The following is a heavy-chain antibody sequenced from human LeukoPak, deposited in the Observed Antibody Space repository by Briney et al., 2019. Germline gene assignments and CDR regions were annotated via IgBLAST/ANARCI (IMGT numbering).Heavy chain of an antibody. CDR1: GFTFSSYT. V-gene: IGHV3-21*01. Sequence: GGSLRLSCAASGFTFSSYTMHWIRQAPGKGLEWVSSISGSNSYIFYADSVEGRFTVSRDNAKDSLYLQMNSLRAEDTAVYYCARALTTLTYEGYWGQGTLVTVSS. CDR2: ISGSNSYI. D-gene: IGHD1-1*01. J-gene: IGHJ4*02. CDR3: ARALTTLTYEGY.